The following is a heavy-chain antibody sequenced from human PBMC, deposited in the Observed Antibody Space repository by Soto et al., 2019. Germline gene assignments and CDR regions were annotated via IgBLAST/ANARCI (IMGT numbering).Heavy chain of an antibody. D-gene: IGHD3-10*01. Sequence: GGSLRLSRAASGFTFSSYAMSWVRQAPGKGLEWVSAISGSGGSTYYADSVKGRFTISRDNSKNTLYLQMNSLRAEDTAVYYCAKDGVAVWGSGSYHLDYYYYYMDVWGKGTTVTVSS. CDR1: GFTFSSYA. V-gene: IGHV3-23*01. CDR2: ISGSGGST. CDR3: AKDGVAVWGSGSYHLDYYYYYMDV. J-gene: IGHJ6*03.